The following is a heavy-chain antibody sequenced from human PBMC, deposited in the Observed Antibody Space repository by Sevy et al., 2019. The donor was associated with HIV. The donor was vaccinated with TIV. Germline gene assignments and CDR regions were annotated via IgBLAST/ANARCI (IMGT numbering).Heavy chain of an antibody. Sequence: DAVKVSCKASGYPFSTYAISWVRQAPRQGLECRGWISAYNRHTNYAQSLQDRVTMTTDMSTSTAYMELRNLRSDDTAVYYCARLEASGSGWYGNGMDVWGQGTTV. J-gene: IGHJ6*02. D-gene: IGHD6-19*01. CDR1: GYPFSTYA. CDR2: ISAYNRHT. V-gene: IGHV1-18*01. CDR3: ARLEASGSGWYGNGMDV.